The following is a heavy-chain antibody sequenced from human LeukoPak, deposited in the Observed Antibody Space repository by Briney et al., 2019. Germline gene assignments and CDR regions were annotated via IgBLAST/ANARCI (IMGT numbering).Heavy chain of an antibody. D-gene: IGHD2-15*01. CDR3: ASYCSGGTCYRYYFDY. V-gene: IGHV4-31*03. CDR1: GAYISSGVYY. Sequence: SQTLSLTCTVSGAYISSGVYYSSWLRQHPAKGLEWIGYIYYTGSTYYNPSLKSRVSMSVDTSQNQISLSLSSVTAGDTSVYYWASYCSGGTCYRYYFDYWGQGTLVTVSA. J-gene: IGHJ4*02. CDR2: IYYTGST.